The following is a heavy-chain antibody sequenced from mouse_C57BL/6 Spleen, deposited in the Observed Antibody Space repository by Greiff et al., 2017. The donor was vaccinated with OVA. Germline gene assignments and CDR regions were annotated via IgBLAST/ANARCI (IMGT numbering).Heavy chain of an antibody. CDR3: TRDYYGSSFFDY. J-gene: IGHJ2*01. V-gene: IGHV5-9-1*02. Sequence: EVKLMESGEGLVKPGGSLKLSCAASGFTFSSYAMSWVRQTPEKRLEWVAYISSGGDYIYYADTVKGRFTISRDSARNTLYLQMSSLKSEDTAMYYCTRDYYGSSFFDYWGQGTTLTVSS. CDR2: ISSGGDYI. D-gene: IGHD1-1*01. CDR1: GFTFSSYA.